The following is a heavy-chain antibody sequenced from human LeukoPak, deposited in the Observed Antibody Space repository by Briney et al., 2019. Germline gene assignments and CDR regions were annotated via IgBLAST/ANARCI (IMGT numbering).Heavy chain of an antibody. Sequence: GGSLRLSCAASGFTFSSYSMNWVRQAPGKGLEWVSSISSSSSYIYYADSVKGRFTISRDNAKNSLYLQMNSLRAEDTAVYYCAIKPRYFDSPYLGRWGQGTLVTVSS. CDR2: ISSSSSYI. CDR1: GFTFSSYS. D-gene: IGHD3-9*01. V-gene: IGHV3-21*01. CDR3: AIKPRYFDSPYLGR. J-gene: IGHJ4*02.